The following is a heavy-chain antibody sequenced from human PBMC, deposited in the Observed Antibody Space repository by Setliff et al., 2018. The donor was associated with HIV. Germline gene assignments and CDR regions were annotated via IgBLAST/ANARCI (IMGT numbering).Heavy chain of an antibody. CDR3: ARLSGGMVPNY. V-gene: IGHV4-39*01. CDR2: IHHSGTA. CDR1: GGAITRTPYY. D-gene: IGHD3-10*01. J-gene: IGHJ4*02. Sequence: SETLSLTCTVSGGAITRTPYYWGWIRQPPGKGLEWIGSIHHSGTAYDNPSLKSRVTISIDPSKNQILLRLSSVTAADTAVYYCARLSGGMVPNYWGQGTLVTVSS.